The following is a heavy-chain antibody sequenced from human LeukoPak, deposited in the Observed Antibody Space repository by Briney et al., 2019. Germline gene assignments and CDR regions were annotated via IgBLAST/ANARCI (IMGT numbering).Heavy chain of an antibody. CDR1: GFTFNDYG. Sequence: GRSLRLSCTASGFTFNDYGMHGVRQAPGKGLEWVSGISWNSGNLGYADSVKGRFSPSRDNAKNSLYLQMNSLRAEDTALYYCAKGPRGDYSGYFDYWGQGTLVTVSS. J-gene: IGHJ4*02. D-gene: IGHD4-17*01. V-gene: IGHV3-9*01. CDR3: AKGPRGDYSGYFDY. CDR2: ISWNSGNL.